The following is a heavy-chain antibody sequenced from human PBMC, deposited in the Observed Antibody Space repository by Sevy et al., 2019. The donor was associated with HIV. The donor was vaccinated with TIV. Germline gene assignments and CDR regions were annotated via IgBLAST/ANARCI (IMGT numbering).Heavy chain of an antibody. CDR1: GFTFGDYA. D-gene: IGHD6-19*01. Sequence: SLRLSCTASGFTFGDYAMSWFRQAPGKGLEWVGFIKTKTYSGTTEYAASVKGRFIISRDDSKNIAYLPMNSLKTEDTAVYYCTRDLYGSGWFYFDYWGQGTLVTVSS. J-gene: IGHJ4*02. CDR2: IKTKTYSGTT. CDR3: TRDLYGSGWFYFDY. V-gene: IGHV3-49*03.